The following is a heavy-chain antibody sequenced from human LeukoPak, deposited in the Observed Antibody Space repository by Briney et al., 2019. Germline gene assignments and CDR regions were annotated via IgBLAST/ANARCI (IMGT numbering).Heavy chain of an antibody. CDR3: ASHYGSGEYYGMDV. Sequence: KSGGSLRLSCAASGFTFSSYSMNWVRQAPGKGLEWVSSISSSSSYIYYADSVKGRFTISRDNAKNSLYLQMNSLRAEDTAVYYRASHYGSGEYYGMDVWGKGTTVTVSS. V-gene: IGHV3-21*01. D-gene: IGHD3-10*01. J-gene: IGHJ6*04. CDR2: ISSSSSYI. CDR1: GFTFSSYS.